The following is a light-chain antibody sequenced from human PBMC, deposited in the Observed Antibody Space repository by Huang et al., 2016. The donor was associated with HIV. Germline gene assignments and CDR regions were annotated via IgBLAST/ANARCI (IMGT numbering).Light chain of an antibody. CDR2: GAS. J-gene: IGKJ2*01. Sequence: EIVLTQSPGTLSLSPGDRATLSCRASETVTSGYLAWYQQTPGQAPRLLIFGASTRATGIPDRVTGSGSGTDFTLTITRLEREDFAMYYCQQYGGSPRTFGQGTKLELK. CDR3: QQYGGSPRT. V-gene: IGKV3-20*01. CDR1: ETVTSGY.